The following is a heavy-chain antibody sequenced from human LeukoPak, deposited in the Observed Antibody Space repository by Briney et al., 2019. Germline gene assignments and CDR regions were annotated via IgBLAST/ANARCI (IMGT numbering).Heavy chain of an antibody. CDR2: ISWDGGST. D-gene: IGHD6-19*01. V-gene: IGHV3-43*01. Sequence: GGSLRLSCAASGFTFDDYTMHWVRQAPGKGLEWVSLISWDGGSTYYADSVKGRFTISRDNSKNSLYLQMNSLRTEDTALYYCAKDIGIAVAGTGLFDYWGQGTLVTVSS. CDR3: AKDIGIAVAGTGLFDY. CDR1: GFTFDDYT. J-gene: IGHJ4*02.